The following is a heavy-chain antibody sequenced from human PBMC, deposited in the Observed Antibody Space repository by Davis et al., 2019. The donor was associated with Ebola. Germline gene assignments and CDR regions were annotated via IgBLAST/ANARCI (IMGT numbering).Heavy chain of an antibody. J-gene: IGHJ5*02. CDR1: GGSISSYY. Sequence: MPSETLSLTCTVSGGSISSYYWSWIRQPPGKGLEWIGYIYYSGSTYYNPSLKSRATISVDTSKNQFSLKLRSVTAADTALYYCARRPTVNWFDPWGQGTLVTVSS. V-gene: IGHV4-59*08. CDR2: IYYSGST. CDR3: ARRPTVNWFDP. D-gene: IGHD4-17*01.